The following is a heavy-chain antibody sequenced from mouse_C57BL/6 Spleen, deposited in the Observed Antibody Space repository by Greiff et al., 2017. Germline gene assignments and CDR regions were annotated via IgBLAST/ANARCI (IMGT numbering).Heavy chain of an antibody. V-gene: IGHV5-4*01. CDR2: ISDGGSYT. Sequence: EVKVVESGGGLVKPGGSLKLSCAASGFTFSSYAMSWVRQTPEKRLGWVATISDGGSYTSYPANVKGRFTIARDNAKNYLYLQMSHLKSEDTAMYYCAREGDVRAMDYWGQGTSVTVSS. CDR3: AREGDVRAMDY. CDR1: GFTFSSYA. D-gene: IGHD3-3*01. J-gene: IGHJ4*01.